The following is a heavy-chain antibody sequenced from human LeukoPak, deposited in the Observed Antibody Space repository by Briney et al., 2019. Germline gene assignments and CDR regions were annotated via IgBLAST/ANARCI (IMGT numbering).Heavy chain of an antibody. Sequence: SETLSLTCAVYGGSFSGYYWSWTRQPPGKGLEWIGEINHSGSTNYNPSLKSRVTISVDTSKNQFSLKLSSVTAADTAVYYCARHNRYGGFDYWGQGTLVTVSS. CDR2: INHSGST. V-gene: IGHV4-34*01. CDR1: GGSFSGYY. J-gene: IGHJ4*02. D-gene: IGHD1-14*01. CDR3: ARHNRYGGFDY.